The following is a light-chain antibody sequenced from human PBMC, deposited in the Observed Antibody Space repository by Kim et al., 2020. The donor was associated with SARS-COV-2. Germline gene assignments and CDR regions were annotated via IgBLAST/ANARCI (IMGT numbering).Light chain of an antibody. Sequence: SPGETAPLSCRASQSVSTYLAWYQQKPGQAPRLLIYDASNRATGIPARFSGSGSGTDFTLTISSLEAEDSAVYYCQQRSNWPRNTFGQGTRLEIK. CDR3: QQRSNWPRNT. J-gene: IGKJ5*01. CDR2: DAS. V-gene: IGKV3-11*01. CDR1: QSVSTY.